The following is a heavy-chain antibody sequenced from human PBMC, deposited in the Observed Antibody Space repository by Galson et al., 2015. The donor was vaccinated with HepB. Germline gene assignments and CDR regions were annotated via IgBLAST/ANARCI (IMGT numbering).Heavy chain of an antibody. Sequence: SVKVSCKASGYTFTSYAMNWVRQAPGQGLEWMGWINTNTGNPTYAQGFTGRFLFSLDTSVSTTYLQISSLKTEDTAVYYCAREGGSGRFDPWGQGTLVTVSS. CDR3: AREGGSGRFDP. CDR1: GYTFTSYA. V-gene: IGHV7-4-1*02. D-gene: IGHD1-26*01. J-gene: IGHJ5*02. CDR2: INTNTGNP.